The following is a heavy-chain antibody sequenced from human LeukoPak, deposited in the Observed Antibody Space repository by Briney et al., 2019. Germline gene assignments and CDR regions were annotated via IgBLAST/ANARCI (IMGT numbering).Heavy chain of an antibody. CDR3: ARARSSGWFDY. J-gene: IGHJ4*02. CDR2: INHSGST. CDR1: GGSFSGYY. Sequence: PSETLSLTCAVYGGSFSGYYWSWIRQPPGKGLEWIGEINHSGSTNYNPSLKSRVTISVDTSKNQFSLKLSSVTAADTAVYYCARARSSGWFDYWGQGTLVTVPS. D-gene: IGHD6-19*01. V-gene: IGHV4-34*01.